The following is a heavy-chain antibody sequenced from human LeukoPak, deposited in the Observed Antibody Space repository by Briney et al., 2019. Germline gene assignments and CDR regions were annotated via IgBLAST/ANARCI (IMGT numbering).Heavy chain of an antibody. D-gene: IGHD3-10*01. Sequence: GGSLRLSCAASGFTFSSYSINWVRQAPGKGLEWVSSISSSSSYIYYADSVRGRFTISRDNSKNTLYLQMNSLRAEDTAVYYCARDNPYYGSGSYRAKAFDYWGQGTLVTVSS. V-gene: IGHV3-21*01. CDR2: ISSSSSYI. CDR1: GFTFSSYS. CDR3: ARDNPYYGSGSYRAKAFDY. J-gene: IGHJ4*02.